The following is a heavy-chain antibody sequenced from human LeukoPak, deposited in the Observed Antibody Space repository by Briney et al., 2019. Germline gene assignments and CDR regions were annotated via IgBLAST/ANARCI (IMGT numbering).Heavy chain of an antibody. CDR3: WRKKWITMVRGVINWFDP. V-gene: IGHV4-39*01. D-gene: IGHD3-10*01. Sequence: PSETLSLTCTVSGGSISSSSYYWAWIRQPPGKGLEWIGSINYSGNTYYNPSLKSRVTISVDTSKSQFFLKLSSVTAADTAVYYCWRKKWITMVRGVINWFDPWGQGTLVTAAS. CDR2: INYSGNT. J-gene: IGHJ5*02. CDR1: GGSISSSSYY.